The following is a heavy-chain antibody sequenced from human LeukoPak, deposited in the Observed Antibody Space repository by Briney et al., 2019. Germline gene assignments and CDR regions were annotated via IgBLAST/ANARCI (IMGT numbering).Heavy chain of an antibody. D-gene: IGHD3-3*01. CDR1: GYTFTGYY. Sequence: GASVKVSCKASGYTFTGYYMHWVRQAPGQGLEWMGRINPNSGGTNYAQKFQGRVTMTRDTSISTAYMELSRLRSDDTAVYYCAKDGGIWSGNPWSLYMDVWGKGTTVTVSS. J-gene: IGHJ6*03. V-gene: IGHV1-2*06. CDR2: INPNSGGT. CDR3: AKDGGIWSGNPWSLYMDV.